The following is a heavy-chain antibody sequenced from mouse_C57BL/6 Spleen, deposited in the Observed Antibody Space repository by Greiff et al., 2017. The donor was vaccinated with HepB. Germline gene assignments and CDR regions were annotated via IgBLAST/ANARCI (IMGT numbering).Heavy chain of an antibody. CDR3: ARWYGNYPYYAMDY. CDR2: IDPSDSET. V-gene: IGHV1-52*01. J-gene: IGHJ4*01. D-gene: IGHD2-10*02. CDR1: GYTFTSYW. Sequence: QVQLQQPGAELVRPGSSVKLSCKASGYTFTSYWMHWVKQRPIQGLEWIGNIDPSDSETHYNQKFKDKATLTVDKSSSTAYMQLSSLTSEDSAVYYCARWYGNYPYYAMDYWGQGTSVTVSS.